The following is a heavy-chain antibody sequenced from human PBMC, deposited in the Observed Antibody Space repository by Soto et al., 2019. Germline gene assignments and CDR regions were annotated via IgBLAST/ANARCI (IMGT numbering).Heavy chain of an antibody. J-gene: IGHJ1*01. CDR1: GGSISSDDYY. D-gene: IGHD3-22*01. CDR2: IHSSGNI. Sequence: KPSETLSLTCTVSGGSISSDDYYWSWIRQAPGRGLEWIGYIHSSGNIYYNPSLKSRATMSIDTAGNQFSLKVSSVTVADTAVYYCARDLDGLHDDTSGPFPRPGWGQGTLVTVSS. CDR3: ARDLDGLHDDTSGPFPRPG. V-gene: IGHV4-30-4*01.